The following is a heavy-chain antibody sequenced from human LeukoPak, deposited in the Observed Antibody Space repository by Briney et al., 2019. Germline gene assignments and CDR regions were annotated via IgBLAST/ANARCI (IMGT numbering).Heavy chain of an antibody. Sequence: GGSLRLSCAASGFTVSNNYMSWVRQAPGKGLEWVSVIYSGGSTYYADSVKGRFTISRDTSKNTLSLQMNSLRAEDTAVYYCARTRGQQQSLYYYYGMDVWGQGTTVTVSS. D-gene: IGHD6-13*01. CDR1: GFTVSNNY. J-gene: IGHJ6*02. CDR2: IYSGGST. CDR3: ARTRGQQQSLYYYYGMDV. V-gene: IGHV3-53*05.